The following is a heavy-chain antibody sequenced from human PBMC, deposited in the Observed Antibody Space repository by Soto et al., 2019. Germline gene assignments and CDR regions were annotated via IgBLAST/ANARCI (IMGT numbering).Heavy chain of an antibody. Sequence: RLLRDSCGVSGVTFISYSMNCVIKTTEKGLEWVSSISSSSRYIYYADSVKGRFTISRDNAKNSLYLQMNSLRAEDTAVYYCAREPYRPSVATIGPPRWFDPWGQGTLVTVSS. CDR2: ISSSSRYI. J-gene: IGHJ5*02. CDR3: AREPYRPSVATIGPPRWFDP. D-gene: IGHD5-12*01. V-gene: IGHV3-21*01. CDR1: GVTFISYS.